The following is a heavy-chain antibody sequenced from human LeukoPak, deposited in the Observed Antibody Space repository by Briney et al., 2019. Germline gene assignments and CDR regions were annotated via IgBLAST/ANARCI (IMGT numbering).Heavy chain of an antibody. D-gene: IGHD3-22*01. Sequence: GGSLRLSCAASGFTFSSHTMNWVRQAPGKGLEWVSSITTSSTYIYYADSVRGRFTISRDNAKNSLYLRMSSLRVEDTAVYYCARVDYYDSRPIDYWGQGTLVTVSS. CDR3: ARVDYYDSRPIDY. CDR2: ITTSSTYI. J-gene: IGHJ4*02. CDR1: GFTFSSHT. V-gene: IGHV3-21*01.